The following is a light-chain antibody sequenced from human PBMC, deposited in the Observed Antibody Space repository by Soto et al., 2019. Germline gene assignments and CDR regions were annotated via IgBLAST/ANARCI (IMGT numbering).Light chain of an antibody. J-gene: IGKJ5*01. Sequence: EIVMTQSPATLSVSPGERATLSCRASQSVSSNLAWYQQKPRQAPRLLIYDASTRATGLPARFSGSGSGTEFTLTISSLQSEDFAVYYCQQYRNWRTFGQGTRLEI. CDR2: DAS. CDR3: QQYRNWRT. V-gene: IGKV3-15*01. CDR1: QSVSSN.